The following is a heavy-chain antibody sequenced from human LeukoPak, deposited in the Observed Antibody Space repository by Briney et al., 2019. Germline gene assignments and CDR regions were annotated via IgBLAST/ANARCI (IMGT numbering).Heavy chain of an antibody. V-gene: IGHV4-39*01. Sequence: PSETLSLTCSVPGGSISSSRYYWGWIRQPPGKGLEWIGSIYYFGSTYYNASLKSRVTISVDTSKNQFSLKLSSVTAADTAVYYCASSSLDVWGQGTTVTVSS. J-gene: IGHJ6*02. CDR3: ASSSLDV. CDR1: GGSISSSRYY. CDR2: IYYFGST.